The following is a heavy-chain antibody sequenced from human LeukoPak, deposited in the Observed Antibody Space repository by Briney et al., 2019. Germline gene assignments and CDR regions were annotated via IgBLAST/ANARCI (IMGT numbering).Heavy chain of an antibody. CDR2: ISGRSDDI. V-gene: IGHV1-18*01. CDR1: GYTFSTFG. Sequence: ASVKVSCTASGYTFSTFGISWVRQAPGHGLEWMGYISGRSDDINYAQNFEGRLTMTTDTSTSTAYMELVSLTSDDTAVYYCARDWDGRSDCFDPWGQGTLVIVSS. D-gene: IGHD1-26*01. CDR3: ARDWDGRSDCFDP. J-gene: IGHJ5*02.